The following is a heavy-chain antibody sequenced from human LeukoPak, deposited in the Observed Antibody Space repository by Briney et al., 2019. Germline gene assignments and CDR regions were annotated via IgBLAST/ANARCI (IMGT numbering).Heavy chain of an antibody. V-gene: IGHV5-51*01. CDR2: IYPGDSDT. D-gene: IGHD1-7*01. CDR1: GSSFTSCW. Sequence: GESLKISWKGSGSSFTSCWIGWVRQLPGKGLEWMGIIYPGDSDTRYSPSFQGQVTISADKSISTAYLQWSSLKASDTAMYYCARQTTVTTYGYWGQGTLVTVSS. CDR3: ARQTTVTTYGY. J-gene: IGHJ4*02.